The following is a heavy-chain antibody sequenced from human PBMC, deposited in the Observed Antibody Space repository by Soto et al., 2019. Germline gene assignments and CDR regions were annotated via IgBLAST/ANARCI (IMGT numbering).Heavy chain of an antibody. D-gene: IGHD2-2*01. CDR2: TYHSGNP. V-gene: IGHV4-30-2*01. Sequence: PSETLSLTCDVSGDTISTGGYTWAWIRQPPGKALEWIGHTYHSGNPYYNPSLKSRVIISVDRSKSQFSLTLSSVTASDTAVYYCARLGFYYQSLDPWGHGTLVTVSS. CDR1: GDTISTGGYT. CDR3: ARLGFYYQSLDP. J-gene: IGHJ5*02.